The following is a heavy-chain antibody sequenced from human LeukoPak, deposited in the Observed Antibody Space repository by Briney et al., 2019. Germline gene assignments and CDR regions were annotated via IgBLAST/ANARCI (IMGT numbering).Heavy chain of an antibody. V-gene: IGHV4-30-4*08. CDR3: ARVGSWLYGSGSYRRDFDY. Sequence: PSETLSLTCTVSGGSISSGDYYWSWIRQLPGKGLEWIGYIYYSGSTYYNPSLKSRVTISVDTSKNQFSLKLSSVTAADTAVYYCARVGSWLYGSGSYRRDFDYWGQGTLVTVSS. CDR1: GGSISSGDYY. D-gene: IGHD3-10*01. CDR2: IYYSGST. J-gene: IGHJ4*02.